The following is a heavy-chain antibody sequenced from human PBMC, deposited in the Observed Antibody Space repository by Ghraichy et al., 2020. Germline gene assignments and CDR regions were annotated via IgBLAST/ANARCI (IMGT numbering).Heavy chain of an antibody. CDR1: GYTFTGYY. Sequence: ASVKVSCKASGYTFTGYYMHWVRQAPGQGLEWMGWINPNSGGTNYAQKFQGRVTMTRDTSISTAYMELSRLRSDDTAVYYCARHPSYYYDSSGYYYDPSLIGPNPDHYYGMDVWGQGTTVTVSS. J-gene: IGHJ6*02. D-gene: IGHD3-22*01. CDR3: ARHPSYYYDSSGYYYDPSLIGPNPDHYYGMDV. V-gene: IGHV1-2*02. CDR2: INPNSGGT.